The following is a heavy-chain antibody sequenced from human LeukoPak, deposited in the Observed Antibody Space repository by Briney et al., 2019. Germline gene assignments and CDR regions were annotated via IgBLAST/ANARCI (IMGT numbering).Heavy chain of an antibody. CDR2: ISWNSGSI. CDR3: AKDVAAAGMGDYFDY. J-gene: IGHJ4*02. D-gene: IGHD6-13*01. Sequence: PGGSLRLSCAASGFTFDDYAMHWVRQAPGKGLEWVSGISWNSGSIGYADSVKGRFTISRDNAKNSLYLQMNSLRAEDTALYYCAKDVAAAGMGDYFDYWGQGTLVTVSS. CDR1: GFTFDDYA. V-gene: IGHV3-9*01.